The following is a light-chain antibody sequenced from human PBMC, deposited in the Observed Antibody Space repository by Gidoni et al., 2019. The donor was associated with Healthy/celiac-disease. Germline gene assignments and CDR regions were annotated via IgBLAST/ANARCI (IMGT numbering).Light chain of an antibody. V-gene: IGLV3-25*03. J-gene: IGLJ3*02. Sequence: SYELTQPRPVAVSPGQTARITCSGDALPKHYSYWYQQKTGQAPVLVIYKDSERPSGIPERFSGSSSGTTVTLTISGVQAEDEADYYCQSADSRGTYGVFGGGTKLTVL. CDR1: ALPKHY. CDR3: QSADSRGTYGV. CDR2: KDS.